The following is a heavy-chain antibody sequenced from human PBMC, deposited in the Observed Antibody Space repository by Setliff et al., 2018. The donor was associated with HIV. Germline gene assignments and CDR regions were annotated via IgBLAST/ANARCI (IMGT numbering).Heavy chain of an antibody. CDR2: INPNIGST. V-gene: IGHV1-2*06. CDR3: ARDYRTTDILSSGYMDV. J-gene: IGHJ6*03. D-gene: IGHD3-9*01. CDR1: GYTFTGYY. Sequence: GASVKVSCKASGYTFTGYYIHWVRQAPGQGLQWMGRINPNIGSTNYAQNFQGRATMTRDTSVNTAFMELGNLRSDDTAVYYCARDYRTTDILSSGYMDVWGKGTTVTVS.